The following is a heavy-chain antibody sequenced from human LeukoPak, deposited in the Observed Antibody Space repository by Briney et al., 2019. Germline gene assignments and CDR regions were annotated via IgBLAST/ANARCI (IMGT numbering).Heavy chain of an antibody. J-gene: IGHJ4*02. CDR3: ARVDSVMDYSFDL. Sequence: AGSLRLSCAASGFTVSSSYMSWVRQAPGKGLEWVSIISSAGTTYYADSVKGRFTISRDNSKNTVYLQVNSLRDEDTAVYYCARVDSVMDYSFDLWGQGTLVSVSS. CDR2: ISSAGTT. V-gene: IGHV3-66*01. CDR1: GFTVSSSY. D-gene: IGHD5-18*01.